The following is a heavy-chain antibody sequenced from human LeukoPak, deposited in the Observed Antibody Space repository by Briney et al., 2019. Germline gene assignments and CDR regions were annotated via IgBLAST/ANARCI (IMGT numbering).Heavy chain of an antibody. CDR2: IYYSGST. CDR1: GGSISSSSYY. V-gene: IGHV4-39*01. CDR3: ARLRVRGEDY. J-gene: IGHJ4*02. Sequence: SETLSLTCTVSGGSISSSSYYWGWIRQPPGKGLEWIGSIYYSGSTYYNPSLKSRVTISVDTSKNQFSLKLSSVTAADTAVYYCARLRVRGEDYWGQGTLVTVSS. D-gene: IGHD3-10*01.